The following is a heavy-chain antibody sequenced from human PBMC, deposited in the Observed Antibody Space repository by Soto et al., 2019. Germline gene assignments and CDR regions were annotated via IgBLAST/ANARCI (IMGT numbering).Heavy chain of an antibody. J-gene: IGHJ1*01. CDR3: AKDRMNTVPSVSWGVLVMPRSRESFRH. V-gene: IGHV3-30*18. Sequence: GGSLRLSCAASGFTFSSYGMHWVRQAPGKGLEWVAVISYDGSNKYYADSVKGRITISRDNSKNTLDLQMNSLRGEDTAVYYCAKDRMNTVPSVSWGVLVMPRSRESFRHWG. CDR1: GFTFSSYG. D-gene: IGHD4-17*01. CDR2: ISYDGSNK.